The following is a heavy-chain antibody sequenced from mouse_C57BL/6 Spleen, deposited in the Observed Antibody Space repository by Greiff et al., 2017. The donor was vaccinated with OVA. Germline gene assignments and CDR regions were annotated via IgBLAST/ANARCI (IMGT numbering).Heavy chain of an antibody. CDR2: IYPGSGST. CDR3: ASYDGYLYAWDS. D-gene: IGHD2-3*01. V-gene: IGHV1-55*01. Sequence: QVQLKQPGAELVKPGASVKMSCKASGYTFTSYWITWVKQRPGQGLEWIGDIYPGSGSTNYNEKFKSKATLTVDTSSSTAYMQLSSLTSEDSAVYYCASYDGYLYAWDSWVQGTSVTVSS. J-gene: IGHJ4*01. CDR1: GYTFTSYW.